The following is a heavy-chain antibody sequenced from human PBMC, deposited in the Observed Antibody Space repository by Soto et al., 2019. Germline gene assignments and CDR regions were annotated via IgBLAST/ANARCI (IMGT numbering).Heavy chain of an antibody. Sequence: EVQLVESGGGLVQPGGSLRLSCAASGFTFSAYWMHWVRQAPGKGLVWVSRINTDGSYTSYADSVKGRFTISRDNAKNTLYLHMNSLRVEDTAVYYCTSYGDYSWGQGTLVTVSS. CDR1: GFTFSAYW. CDR2: INTDGSYT. CDR3: TSYGDYS. V-gene: IGHV3-74*01. D-gene: IGHD4-17*01. J-gene: IGHJ4*02.